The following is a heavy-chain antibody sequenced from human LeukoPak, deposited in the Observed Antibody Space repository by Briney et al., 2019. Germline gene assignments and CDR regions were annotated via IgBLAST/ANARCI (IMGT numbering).Heavy chain of an antibody. Sequence: GGSLRLSCAVSGLTFSSYGMRWVCQAPGKGLEWVAVISYDGSNKYYADSVKGRFTISRDNSKNTLYLQMNSLRGEDTAVYYCAKDDGASSWYRADYWGQGILVTVSS. V-gene: IGHV3-30*18. CDR3: AKDDGASSWYRADY. J-gene: IGHJ4*02. CDR2: ISYDGSNK. D-gene: IGHD6-13*01. CDR1: GLTFSSYG.